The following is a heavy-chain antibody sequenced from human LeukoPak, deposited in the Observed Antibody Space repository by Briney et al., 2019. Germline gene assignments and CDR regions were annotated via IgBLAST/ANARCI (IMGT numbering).Heavy chain of an antibody. D-gene: IGHD3-16*01. Sequence: PSETLSLTCTVSGYSISSGYYWGWIRQPPGKGLEWIGSIYHSGSTYYNPYLKSRVTISVDTSKNQFSLKLSSVTAADTAVYYCARVGPADYWGQGTLVTVSS. V-gene: IGHV4-38-2*02. CDR1: GYSISSGYY. J-gene: IGHJ4*02. CDR3: ARVGPADY. CDR2: IYHSGST.